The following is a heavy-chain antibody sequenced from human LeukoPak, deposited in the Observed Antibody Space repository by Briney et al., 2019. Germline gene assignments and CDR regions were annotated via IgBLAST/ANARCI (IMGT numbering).Heavy chain of an antibody. CDR2: ISSSSSYI. D-gene: IGHD2-15*01. V-gene: IGHV3-11*06. CDR1: GFTFSDYY. Sequence: GGSLRLSCAASGFTFSDYYMSWIRQAPGKGLEWVSYISSSSSYIYYADSVKGRFTISRDNAKNSLYLQMNSLRAEDTAVYYCARDKCSGGSCFLPDIWGQGTMVTVSS. CDR3: ARDKCSGGSCFLPDI. J-gene: IGHJ3*02.